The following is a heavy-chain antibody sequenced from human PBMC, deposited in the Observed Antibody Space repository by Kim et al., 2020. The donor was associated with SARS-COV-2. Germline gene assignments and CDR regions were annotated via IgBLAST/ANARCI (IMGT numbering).Heavy chain of an antibody. V-gene: IGHV3-23*01. D-gene: IGHD2-15*01. J-gene: IGHJ5*02. Sequence: CAAAVRGRFSICRDIHKNSVYLQMNGLRAEDTAVYYCVKDLRCSGFMSDPWGQGTLVTVSS. CDR3: VKDLRCSGFMSDP.